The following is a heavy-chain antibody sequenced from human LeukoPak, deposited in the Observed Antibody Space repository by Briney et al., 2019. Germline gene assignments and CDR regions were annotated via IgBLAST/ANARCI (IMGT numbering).Heavy chain of an antibody. V-gene: IGHV4-59*11. J-gene: IGHJ5*02. CDR1: GGSIGSHY. D-gene: IGHD3-10*01. CDR3: ARGNYGSGSYYRWFDP. Sequence: RPSETLSLTCTVSGGSIGSHYWSWIRQPPGKGLEWIGYIYYSGSTKYNPSLKSRVTISIDTSKNQFSLKLTSVTAADTAVYFCARGNYGSGSYYRWFDPWGQGTLVTVSS. CDR2: IYYSGST.